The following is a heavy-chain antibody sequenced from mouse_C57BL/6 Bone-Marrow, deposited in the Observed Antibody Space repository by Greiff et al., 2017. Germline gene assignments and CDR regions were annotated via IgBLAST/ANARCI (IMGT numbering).Heavy chain of an antibody. J-gene: IGHJ1*03. CDR2: INPSNGGT. Sequence: QVQLQQPGTELVKPGASVKLSCKASGYTFTSYWMHWVKQRPGQGLEWIGNINPSNGGTNYNEKFKGKATLTVDKSSSTAYMQLSSLTSEDSAVDYCARYHYGSSELGFDVWGTGTTVTVSS. CDR1: GYTFTSYW. CDR3: ARYHYGSSELGFDV. V-gene: IGHV1-53*01. D-gene: IGHD1-1*01.